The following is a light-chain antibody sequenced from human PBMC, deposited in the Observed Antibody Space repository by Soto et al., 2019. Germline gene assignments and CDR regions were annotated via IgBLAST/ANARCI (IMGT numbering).Light chain of an antibody. J-gene: IGKJ1*01. CDR1: QSVSSN. V-gene: IGKV3-20*01. CDR2: GAS. CDR3: QQCGGSPT. Sequence: EIVLTQSPGTLSLSPGERATLSCRASQSVSSNLAWYQQKPGQAPRLLIYGASSRTTGIPDRFSGSGSGTDFTLTISRLEPEDFAMYYCQQCGGSPTFGQGTKVDIK.